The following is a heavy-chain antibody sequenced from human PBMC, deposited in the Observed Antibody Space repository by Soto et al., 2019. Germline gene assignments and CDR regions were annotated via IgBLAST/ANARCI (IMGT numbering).Heavy chain of an antibody. CDR2: ISVYTGNT. D-gene: IGHD3-22*01. CDR3: ARVNVEYYYDRSGYSWFDP. Sequence: QVQLVQSGGEVKKPGASVKVSCKASGYTFTRYGISWVRQAPGQGLAWMGWISVYTGNTNYAQKLQGKVTMTTDVSTSPAYMDLRSLRSDDTAVYYCARVNVEYYYDRSGYSWFDPWGQGTLVTVSS. J-gene: IGHJ5*02. V-gene: IGHV1-18*04. CDR1: GYTFTRYG.